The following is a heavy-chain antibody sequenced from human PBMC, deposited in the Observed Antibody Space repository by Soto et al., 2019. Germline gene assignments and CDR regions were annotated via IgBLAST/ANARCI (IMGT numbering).Heavy chain of an antibody. CDR3: AHTPFFGDKLDL. Sequence: QITLKESGPTLVKPTQTLTLTCTFSGFSLTTGGVGVAWIRQPPGKALEWLAGIYWDDDKRYSPSLKNRLTVTKDTSKNQVVLTMTNLAPGDTATYYCAHTPFFGDKLDLWGQGTLGSVSS. D-gene: IGHD2-21*01. V-gene: IGHV2-5*02. CDR2: IYWDDDK. CDR1: GFSLTTGGVG. J-gene: IGHJ5*02.